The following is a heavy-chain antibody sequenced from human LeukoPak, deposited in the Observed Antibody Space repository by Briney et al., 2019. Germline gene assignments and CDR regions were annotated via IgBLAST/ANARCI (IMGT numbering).Heavy chain of an antibody. Sequence: PSETLSLTCTVSGGSISSSSYYWGWIRQPPGKGLEWIGSIYYSGSTYYNASLKSRVTISVDTSKNQFSLKLSSVTAADTAVYFCARDDYGDYISAYWGQGTLVTVSS. CDR2: IYYSGST. D-gene: IGHD4-17*01. CDR1: GGSISSSSYY. V-gene: IGHV4-39*02. CDR3: ARDDYGDYISAY. J-gene: IGHJ4*02.